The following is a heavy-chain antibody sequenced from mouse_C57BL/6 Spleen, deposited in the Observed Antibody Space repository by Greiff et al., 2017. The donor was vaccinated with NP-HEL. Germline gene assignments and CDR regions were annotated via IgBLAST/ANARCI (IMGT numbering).Heavy chain of an antibody. V-gene: IGHV5-9*01. Sequence: EVKVVESGGGLVKPGGSLKLSCAASGFTFSSYTMSWVRQTPEKRLEWVATISGGGGNTYYPDSVKGRFTISRDNAKNTLYLQMSSLRSEDTALYYCARQDGSSLPWFAYWGQGTLVTVSA. D-gene: IGHD1-1*01. J-gene: IGHJ3*01. CDR1: GFTFSSYT. CDR2: ISGGGGNT. CDR3: ARQDGSSLPWFAY.